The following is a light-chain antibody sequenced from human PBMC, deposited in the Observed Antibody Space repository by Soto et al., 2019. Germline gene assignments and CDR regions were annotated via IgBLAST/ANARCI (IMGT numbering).Light chain of an antibody. CDR2: AAF. Sequence: DIQVTQSPSSLSASVGDRLTITCRASQSISSYLNWYQQKPGEAPKLLIYAAFSLNSGVPSRFSGSGAGTDFTLTIRSLQPEDFATYYCQQTFRHPRTFGGGTKVVIK. CDR3: QQTFRHPRT. V-gene: IGKV1-39*01. CDR1: QSISSY. J-gene: IGKJ4*01.